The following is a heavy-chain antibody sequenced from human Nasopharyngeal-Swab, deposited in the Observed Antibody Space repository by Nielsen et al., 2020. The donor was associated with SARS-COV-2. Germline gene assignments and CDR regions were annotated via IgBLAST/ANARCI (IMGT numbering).Heavy chain of an antibody. V-gene: IGHV5-51*01. Sequence: GGSLRLSCKGSGYSFTSYWIGWVRQMPGKGLEWMGIIYPGDSDTRYSPSFQGQVTISADKSISTAYLQWSSLKAPDTAMYYCARPTNHDRAFDIWGQGTMVTVSS. D-gene: IGHD1-1*01. CDR3: ARPTNHDRAFDI. CDR1: GYSFTSYW. CDR2: IYPGDSDT. J-gene: IGHJ3*02.